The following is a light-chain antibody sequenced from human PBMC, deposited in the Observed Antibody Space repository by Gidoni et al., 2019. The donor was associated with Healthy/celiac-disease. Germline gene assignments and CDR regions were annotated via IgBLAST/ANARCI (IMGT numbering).Light chain of an antibody. Sequence: SVSGSPGQSITISCTGTSSDVGGYNYVSWYQQHPGKAPKLMIYEVSNRPSGVSNRFSGSKSGNTASLTISGLQAEDEADYYCSSYTSSSTLVFGGGTKLTVL. J-gene: IGLJ2*01. CDR1: SSDVGGYNY. CDR2: EVS. CDR3: SSYTSSSTLV. V-gene: IGLV2-14*01.